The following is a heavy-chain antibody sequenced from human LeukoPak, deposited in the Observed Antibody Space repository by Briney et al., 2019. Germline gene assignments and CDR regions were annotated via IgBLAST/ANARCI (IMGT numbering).Heavy chain of an antibody. D-gene: IGHD1-26*01. J-gene: IGHJ4*02. CDR2: ISGGGGST. Sequence: GGSLRLSCAASGFTFTSYSMNWVRQAPGKGLEWVSTISGGGGSTYYADSVKGRFTISRDNSKNTLYLQVNSLRAENTAVYYCAKGGKWDVTPFDYWGQGTLVTVSS. CDR1: GFTFTSYS. V-gene: IGHV3-23*01. CDR3: AKGGKWDVTPFDY.